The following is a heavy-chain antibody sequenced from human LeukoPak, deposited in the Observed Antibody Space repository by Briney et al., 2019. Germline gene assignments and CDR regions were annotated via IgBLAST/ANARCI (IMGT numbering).Heavy chain of an antibody. D-gene: IGHD2-15*01. V-gene: IGHV5-51*01. J-gene: IGHJ4*02. CDR2: IYPGDSDT. CDR3: ARLSGRVVCSAGSCYIDS. CDR1: GYRFTSDW. Sequence: GESLKISCKGSGYRFTSDWIGWVRQMPGKGLEWMGIIYPGDSDTRYSPSFQGQVTISADKSVNTAYLQWSSLKASDAAMYYCARLSGRVVCSAGSCYIDSWGQGTLVTVSS.